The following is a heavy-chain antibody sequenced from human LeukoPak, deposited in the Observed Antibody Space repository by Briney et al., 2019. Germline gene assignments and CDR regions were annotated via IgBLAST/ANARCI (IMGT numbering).Heavy chain of an antibody. D-gene: IGHD5-18*01. CDR2: ISGSSSNV. J-gene: IGHJ4*02. CDR3: ARGFRDTAMFLDY. CDR1: GFTFSSYE. Sequence: PGGSLRLSCAASGFTFSSYEMNWVRQAPGKGLEWISAISGSSSNVYYAASVRGRFTISRDNAENSLYLQLNTMRAEDKAVYYCARGFRDTAMFLDYWGQGTLVTVSS. V-gene: IGHV3-48*03.